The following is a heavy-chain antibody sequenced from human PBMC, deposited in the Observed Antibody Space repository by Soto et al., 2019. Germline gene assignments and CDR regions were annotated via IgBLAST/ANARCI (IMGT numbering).Heavy chain of an antibody. CDR3: ARDGGSGLSWFDP. CDR1: GLTFNTYN. J-gene: IGHJ5*02. V-gene: IGHV3-21*01. Sequence: GGSLRLSCAATGLTFNTYNINWVRQAPGKGLEWVSSISSSSAYIYYADSVKGRFTISRDNAKNLLFLQMNSLRAEDTAVYYCARDGGSGLSWFDPWGQGTQVTVSS. CDR2: ISSSSAYI. D-gene: IGHD6-19*01.